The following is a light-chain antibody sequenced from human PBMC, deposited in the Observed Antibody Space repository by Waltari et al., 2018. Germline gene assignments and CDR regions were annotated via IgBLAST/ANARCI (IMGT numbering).Light chain of an antibody. Sequence: EIVMTQSPATLSVSPGERAIPSCRASQRVTTNLAWYQQKPGQAPRLPIYGASTRATDIPARFSGSGSGTEFTLTISSLQSEDCAVYYCHQYNDGPPFNFGQGTKLEIK. J-gene: IGKJ2*01. V-gene: IGKV3-15*01. CDR2: GAS. CDR3: HQYNDGPPFN. CDR1: QRVTTN.